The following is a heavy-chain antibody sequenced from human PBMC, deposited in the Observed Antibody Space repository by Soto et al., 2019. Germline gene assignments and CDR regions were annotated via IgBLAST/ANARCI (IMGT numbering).Heavy chain of an antibody. Sequence: GASVKVSCKASGYTFTKHDINWVRQATGHGLEWMGWMNPNTGNTVYAQKFQGRVTMTRNTSITTAYMELSSLRSDDTAVYYCARGQHYDFWSGYNWFDPWGQGTLVTVSS. J-gene: IGHJ5*02. V-gene: IGHV1-8*01. CDR3: ARGQHYDFWSGYNWFDP. D-gene: IGHD3-3*01. CDR2: MNPNTGNT. CDR1: GYTFTKHD.